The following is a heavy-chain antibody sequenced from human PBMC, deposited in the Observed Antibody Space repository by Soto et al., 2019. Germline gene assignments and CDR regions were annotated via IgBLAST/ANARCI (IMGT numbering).Heavy chain of an antibody. CDR3: ARPYDILTGYYQPYCCGY. D-gene: IGHD3-9*01. Sequence: SSVKVSCKASGGTFSSYAISWVRQAPGQGLEWMGGIIPIFGTANYAQKFQGRVTITADESTSTAYMELSSLRSEDTAVYYCARPYDILTGYYQPYCCGYRGQGTLVTVSS. V-gene: IGHV1-69*13. CDR1: GGTFSSYA. J-gene: IGHJ4*02. CDR2: IIPIFGTA.